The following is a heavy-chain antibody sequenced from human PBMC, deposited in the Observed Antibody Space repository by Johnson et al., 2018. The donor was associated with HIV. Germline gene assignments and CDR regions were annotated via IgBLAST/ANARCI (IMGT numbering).Heavy chain of an antibody. J-gene: IGHJ3*02. CDR2: IRYDGSNK. V-gene: IGHV3-30*02. CDR1: GFTFSSYG. CDR3: ALKAAFNDAFDI. Sequence: VQLVESGGGVVQPGGSLRLSCVASGFTFSSYGMHWVRQAPGKGLEWVAFIRYDGSNKYYADSVKGRFTVSRDNSKNTLYLQMNSLRAEDMAGYYCALKAAFNDAFDIWGQGTMVTVSS. D-gene: IGHD6-25*01.